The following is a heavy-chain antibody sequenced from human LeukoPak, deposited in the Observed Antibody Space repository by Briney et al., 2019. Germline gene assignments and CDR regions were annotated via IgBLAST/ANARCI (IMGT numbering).Heavy chain of an antibody. CDR1: GLTFSSYA. J-gene: IGHJ6*02. Sequence: PGGPLRLSCAASGLTFSSYAMHWVRQAPGKGPEGVAVMSYDGGHKYYADSVKGRFTISRDNSKNTLYLQMNSLRAEDTALYYCAKGQLVDYGMDVWGQGTTVTVSS. CDR3: AKGQLVDYGMDV. V-gene: IGHV3-30*04. CDR2: MSYDGGHK. D-gene: IGHD6-6*01.